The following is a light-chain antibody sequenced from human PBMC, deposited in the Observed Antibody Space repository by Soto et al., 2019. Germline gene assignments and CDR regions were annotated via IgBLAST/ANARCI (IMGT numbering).Light chain of an antibody. CDR1: QSISTE. V-gene: IGKV3-15*01. CDR2: SAS. J-gene: IGKJ2*01. CDR3: QQGHNWPLT. Sequence: EIVMTKSPATLSVSPGERATLSCRASQSISTELAWYQQRPGQPPRLLIYSASTRATGVPARFTGSGSGSEVTLTISGLQSEDFAVYYCQQGHNWPLTFGQGTRLEI.